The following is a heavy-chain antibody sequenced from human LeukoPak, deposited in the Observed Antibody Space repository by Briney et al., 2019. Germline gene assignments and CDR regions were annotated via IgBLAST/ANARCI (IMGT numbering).Heavy chain of an antibody. CDR3: AKFRLPASGTGLDAFDF. CDR1: GFTFNTYA. J-gene: IGHJ3*01. D-gene: IGHD6-13*01. V-gene: IGHV3-23*01. CDR2: LSSTGGNS. Sequence: PGGSLRLSCAASGFTFNTYAMNWVRQAPGKGLEWVSALSSTGGNSYYADSVRARFTISRDNSKNTLYLRMDSLRAEDTAVYYCAKFRLPASGTGLDAFDFWGQGTTVIVSS.